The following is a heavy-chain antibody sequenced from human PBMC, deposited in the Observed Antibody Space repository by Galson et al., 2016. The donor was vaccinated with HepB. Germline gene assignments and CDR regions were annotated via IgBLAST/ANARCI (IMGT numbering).Heavy chain of an antibody. J-gene: IGHJ4*02. CDR3: ATGRGGSDYDH. V-gene: IGHV3-15*05. CDR1: GFTFTHAW. CDR2: IKSKIDGGTI. Sequence: SLRLSCAASGFTFTHAWMTWVRQAPGKGLEWVGRIKSKIDGGTIDSAAPVKGRFSISRDEAKNTLFLEMNSLKSEDTGVYYLATGRGGSDYDHWGQGTLVIVSS. D-gene: IGHD3-10*01.